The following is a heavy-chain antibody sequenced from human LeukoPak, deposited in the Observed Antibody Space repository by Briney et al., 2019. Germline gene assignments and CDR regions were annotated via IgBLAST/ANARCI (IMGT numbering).Heavy chain of an antibody. V-gene: IGHV4-4*02. CDR2: IYHSGST. J-gene: IGHJ4*02. CDR1: GGSISSNNW. CDR3: ARDVGDCDEGTHSDY. Sequence: PSETLSLTCAVSGGSISSNNWWSWVRQPPGKGQEWIGEIYHSGSTNYNPSLKSRVTISVDKSKNQFSLRLSSVTAADTAVYYCARDVGDCDEGTHSDYWGQGTLVTVSS. D-gene: IGHD2-21*02.